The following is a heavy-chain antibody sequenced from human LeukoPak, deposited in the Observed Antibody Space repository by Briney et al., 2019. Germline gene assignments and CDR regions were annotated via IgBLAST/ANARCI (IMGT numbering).Heavy chain of an antibody. J-gene: IGHJ4*02. Sequence: GGSLRLSCAASGFTVSSNYMSWVRQAPGKGLEWVSVIYSGGSTYYADSVKGRFTISRDNSKNTLYLQMGGLRTEDTAVYYCARDVGPYWGQGTLVTVSS. V-gene: IGHV3-53*05. CDR1: GFTVSSNY. CDR2: IYSGGST. CDR3: ARDVGPY. D-gene: IGHD2-15*01.